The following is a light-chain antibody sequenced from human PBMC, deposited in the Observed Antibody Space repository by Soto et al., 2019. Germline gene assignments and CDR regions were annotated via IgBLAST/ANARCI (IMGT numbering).Light chain of an antibody. CDR1: QAVSSSY. Sequence: EIVLTQSPGTLSLSPGETATLSCRASQAVSSSYLAWYQQKPGQAPRVLIYDASTRAAGIPDRFSGSGYGADFTLTISSLEPEDFAVYYCQQYGVVYIFGQGTKLEIK. CDR3: QQYGVVYI. J-gene: IGKJ2*01. CDR2: DAS. V-gene: IGKV3-20*01.